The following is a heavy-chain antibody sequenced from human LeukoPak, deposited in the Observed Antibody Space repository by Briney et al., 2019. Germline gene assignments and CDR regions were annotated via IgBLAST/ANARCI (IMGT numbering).Heavy chain of an antibody. J-gene: IGHJ4*02. CDR2: INTNTGNP. CDR1: GGTFSSYA. V-gene: IGHV7-4-1*02. Sequence: ASVKVSCKASGGTFSSYAISWVRQAPGQGLEWMGWINTNTGNPTYAQGFTGRFVFSLDTSVSTAYLQISSLKAEDTAVYYCARSYYYEQYYFDYWGQGTLVTVSS. CDR3: ARSYYYEQYYFDY. D-gene: IGHD3-22*01.